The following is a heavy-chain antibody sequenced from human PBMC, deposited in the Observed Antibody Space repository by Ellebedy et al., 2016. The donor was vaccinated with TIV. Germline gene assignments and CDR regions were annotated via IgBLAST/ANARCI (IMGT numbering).Heavy chain of an antibody. CDR1: GFTFRTYS. J-gene: IGHJ4*02. V-gene: IGHV3-21*06. CDR2: ISSSSQYI. D-gene: IGHD1-14*01. CDR3: SRDEVTGTDY. Sequence: PGGSLRLSCAASGFTFRTYSRNWFLPAPGQGLGWVSSISSSSQYIYYAVSVKGRFIIARDKAKTSLFLEMKSLRVEDPAVYFGSRDEVTGTDYWGQGTLVIVSS.